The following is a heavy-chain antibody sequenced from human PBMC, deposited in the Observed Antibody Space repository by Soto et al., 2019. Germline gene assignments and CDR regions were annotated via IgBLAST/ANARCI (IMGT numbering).Heavy chain of an antibody. CDR1: GASVNTYS. CDR3: AKDREEGYNFYYGMDV. D-gene: IGHD2-2*02. CDR2: IYTSAST. J-gene: IGHJ6*02. Sequence: TLSLTCTVSGASVNTYSWSWIRQPAWRGLEWIGRIYTSASTNYSPSLKGRVTLSVDTSKNQVSLKLTSVTAADTAIYYCAKDREEGYNFYYGMDVWGQGATVTVSS. V-gene: IGHV4-4*07.